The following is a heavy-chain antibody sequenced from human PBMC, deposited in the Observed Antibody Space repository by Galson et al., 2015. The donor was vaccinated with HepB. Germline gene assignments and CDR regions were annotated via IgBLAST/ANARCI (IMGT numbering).Heavy chain of an antibody. CDR2: IWYDGSNK. CDR3: AKDSKHYYYNSSGAIDY. D-gene: IGHD3-22*01. CDR1: GFTFSSYG. Sequence: SLRLSCAASGFTFSSYGMHWVRQAPGKGLEWVAVIWYDGSNKNYADSVKGRFTISRENSKNTPYLQMNSLRAEDTAVYYCAKDSKHYYYNSSGAIDYWGQGTLVTVSS. V-gene: IGHV3-33*06. J-gene: IGHJ4*02.